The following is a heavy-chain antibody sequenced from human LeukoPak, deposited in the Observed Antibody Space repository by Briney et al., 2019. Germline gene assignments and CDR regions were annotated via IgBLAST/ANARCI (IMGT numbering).Heavy chain of an antibody. CDR3: ARARYDYYDSSGYYYVNYYYYGMDV. J-gene: IGHJ6*02. D-gene: IGHD3-22*01. Sequence: SETLSLTCAVYGGAFSGYYWSWIRQPPGKGLEWIGEINHSGSTNSNPSLKSRVTISVDTSRNEFSLKLSSVTAADTAVYYCARARYDYYDSSGYYYVNYYYYGMDVWGQGTTVTVSS. CDR2: INHSGST. V-gene: IGHV4-34*01. CDR1: GGAFSGYY.